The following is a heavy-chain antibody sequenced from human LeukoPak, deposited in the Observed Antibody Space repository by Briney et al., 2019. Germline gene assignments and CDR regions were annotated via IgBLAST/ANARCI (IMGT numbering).Heavy chain of an antibody. CDR1: GYTFTSYY. D-gene: IGHD3-22*01. V-gene: IGHV1-46*01. CDR3: ARGMIVVVINSAFDI. J-gene: IGHJ3*02. CDR2: INPSSGST. Sequence: ASVKVSCKASGYTFTSYYMHWVRHAPGQGLEWMGIINPSSGSTSYAQKFQGRVTMTRDTSTSTVYMELSSLRSEDTAVYYCARGMIVVVINSAFDIWGQGTMVTVSS.